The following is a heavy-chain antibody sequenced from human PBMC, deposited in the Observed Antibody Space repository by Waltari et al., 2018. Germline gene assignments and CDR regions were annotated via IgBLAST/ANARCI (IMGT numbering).Heavy chain of an antibody. CDR1: GGSFSGYY. D-gene: IGHD3-10*01. CDR3: ARDSRITMVRGVPRPFDY. CDR2: INHSGST. Sequence: QVQLQQWGAGLLKPSETLSLTCDVYGGSFSGYYWSWIRQPPGKGLEWIGEINHSGSTNYNPSLKSRVTISVDTAKNQFSLKLSSVTAADTAVYYCARDSRITMVRGVPRPFDYWGQGTLVTVSS. V-gene: IGHV4-34*01. J-gene: IGHJ4*02.